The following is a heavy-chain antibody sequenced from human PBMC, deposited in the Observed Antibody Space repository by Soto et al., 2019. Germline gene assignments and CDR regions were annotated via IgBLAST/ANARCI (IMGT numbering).Heavy chain of an antibody. CDR2: IKQDGSVK. J-gene: IGHJ1*01. Sequence: EMQLVESGGGLVQPGGSLTLSCAASGFTFSNYWMTWVRQAPGKGLEWVANIKQDGSVKYFVDSVKGRFTISRDNAKNSLFLQMSSLRAEDTAVYYCCMRREYFQHWGQGSLVTVSS. V-gene: IGHV3-7*02. D-gene: IGHD1-26*01. CDR3: CMRREYFQH. CDR1: GFTFSNYW.